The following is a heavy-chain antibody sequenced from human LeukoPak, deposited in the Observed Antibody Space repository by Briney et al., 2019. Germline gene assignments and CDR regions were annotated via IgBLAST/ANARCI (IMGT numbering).Heavy chain of an antibody. CDR3: ARGSNYFDY. CDR1: GGSVSNGGYY. J-gene: IGHJ4*02. V-gene: IGHV4-61*08. D-gene: IGHD6-6*01. CDR2: VFNSGAT. Sequence: PSETLSLTCTVSGGSVSNGGYYWSWIRQPPGKGLEWIGFVFNSGATNYNPSLRSRVTISPNTSKNQFSLKLTSVTAADTAVYYCARGSNYFDYWGQGTLVTVSS.